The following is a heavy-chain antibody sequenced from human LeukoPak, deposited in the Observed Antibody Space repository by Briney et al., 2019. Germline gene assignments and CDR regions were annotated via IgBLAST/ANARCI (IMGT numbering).Heavy chain of an antibody. CDR2: IYSEGST. J-gene: IGHJ4*02. D-gene: IGHD6-19*01. CDR3: ARDVYSSGWYGGFDL. CDR1: GLTVRTTY. Sequence: GGSLRLSCAASGLTVRTTYMSWVRQTPGKGLEGVSVIYSEGSTYYADSVKGRFTMSKDNSKSTVYLKMNSLRVEDTAVYYCARDVYSSGWYGGFDLWGQGTLVTVSS. V-gene: IGHV3-53*01.